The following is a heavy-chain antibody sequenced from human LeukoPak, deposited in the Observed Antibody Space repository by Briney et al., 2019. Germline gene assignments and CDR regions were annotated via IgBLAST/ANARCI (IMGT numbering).Heavy chain of an antibody. V-gene: IGHV3-23*01. CDR3: ARARAFGVYYMDV. Sequence: GGSLRLSCAASGFTFSSYAMSWVRQAPGKGLEWVSAISGSGGSTYYADSVKGRFTISRDNAKKTLYLQMNSLRAEDTGIYYCARARAFGVYYMDVWGKGTTVTVSS. CDR1: GFTFSSYA. CDR2: ISGSGGST. J-gene: IGHJ6*03. D-gene: IGHD3-3*01.